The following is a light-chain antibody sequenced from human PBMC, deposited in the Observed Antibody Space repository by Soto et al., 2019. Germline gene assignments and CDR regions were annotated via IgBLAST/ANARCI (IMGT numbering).Light chain of an antibody. V-gene: IGKV3-20*01. Sequence: ETVLSLSPGTLSLSPGERATLSCRASQSINSNYLAWYQQKPGQSPRVLIYGASSRATGIPDRFSGSGSGTDFTLTISRLEPEDFGVYYCPQYDNSPRTFGQGTKLEI. CDR2: GAS. CDR1: QSINSNY. CDR3: PQYDNSPRT. J-gene: IGKJ1*01.